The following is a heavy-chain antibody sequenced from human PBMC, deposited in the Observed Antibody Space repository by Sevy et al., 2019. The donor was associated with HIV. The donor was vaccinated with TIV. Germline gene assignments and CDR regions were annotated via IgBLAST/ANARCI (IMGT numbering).Heavy chain of an antibody. CDR2: FIPMFDTA. Sequence: ASVKVSCKASGGTFSNYAISWVRQAPGQGLEWMGGFIPMFDTANYAQKFQGKVTLTADRSTTTAYMELSSLSFDDTAVYYCAGSYFDSSGYSPLFYYGMDVWGQGTTVTVSS. CDR1: GGTFSNYA. CDR3: AGSYFDSSGYSPLFYYGMDV. D-gene: IGHD3-22*01. V-gene: IGHV1-69*13. J-gene: IGHJ6*02.